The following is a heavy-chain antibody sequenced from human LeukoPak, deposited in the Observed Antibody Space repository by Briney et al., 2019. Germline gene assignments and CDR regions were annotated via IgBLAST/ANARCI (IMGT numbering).Heavy chain of an antibody. Sequence: SETLSLTCTVSGGPISSYYWSWIRQPPGKGLEWIGYIYYSGSTNYNPSLKSRVTISVDTSKNQFSLKLSSVTAADTAVYYCARHRSYQGWFDPWGQGTLVTVSS. CDR1: GGPISSYY. D-gene: IGHD1-26*01. CDR2: IYYSGST. J-gene: IGHJ5*02. CDR3: ARHRSYQGWFDP. V-gene: IGHV4-59*08.